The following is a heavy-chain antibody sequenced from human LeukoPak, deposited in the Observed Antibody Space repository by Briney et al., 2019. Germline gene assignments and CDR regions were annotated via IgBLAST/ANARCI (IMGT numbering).Heavy chain of an antibody. CDR3: ASQMWELLNPFDY. CDR2: ISYDGSNK. D-gene: IGHD1-26*01. J-gene: IGHJ4*02. V-gene: IGHV3-30*04. Sequence: GGSLRLSCAASGFTFSSYAMHWVRQAPGKGLEWVAVISYDGSNKYYADSVTGRFTISRDNSKNTLYLQMNSLRAEDTAVYYCASQMWELLNPFDYWGQGTLVTVSS. CDR1: GFTFSSYA.